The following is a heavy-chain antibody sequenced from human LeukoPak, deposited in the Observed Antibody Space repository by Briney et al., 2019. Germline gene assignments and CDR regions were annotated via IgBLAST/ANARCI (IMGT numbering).Heavy chain of an antibody. V-gene: IGHV3-30*03. Sequence: GGSLRLSCAASGFTFSSYGMHRVRQAPGKGLEWVAVISYDGSNKYYADSVKGRFTISRDNSKNTLYLQMNSLRAEDTAVYYCARDALVVVGTFFDYWGQGTLVTVSS. CDR1: GFTFSSYG. CDR2: ISYDGSNK. D-gene: IGHD2-21*02. J-gene: IGHJ4*02. CDR3: ARDALVVVGTFFDY.